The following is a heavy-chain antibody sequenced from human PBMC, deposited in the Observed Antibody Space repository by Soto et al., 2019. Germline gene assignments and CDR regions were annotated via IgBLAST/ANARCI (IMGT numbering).Heavy chain of an antibody. CDR2: ISYDGSTK. V-gene: IGHV3-30*03. D-gene: IGHD2-8*02. Sequence: QVQLVESGGGVVQPGRSLRLSCGASGFAFRTYGMHWVRQAPGKGLEWVAMISYDGSTKYYADSVKGRFTVSRDNSKNTLYLQMNSLRGEDSAVYYCARTPFTGGGDYWGQGTQVTVSS. CDR3: ARTPFTGGGDY. J-gene: IGHJ4*02. CDR1: GFAFRTYG.